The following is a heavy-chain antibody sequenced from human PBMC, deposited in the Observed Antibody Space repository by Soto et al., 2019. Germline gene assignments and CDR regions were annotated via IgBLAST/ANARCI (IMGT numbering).Heavy chain of an antibody. D-gene: IGHD3-3*01. CDR3: AKENVYDFWSGYSYFDY. CDR1: RFTRCDYA. V-gene: IGHV3-23*01. CDR2: ISGSGGSK. J-gene: IGHJ4*02. Sequence: SGGPLLHPYCASRFTRCDYAMSRGRQAPGKGREWVSAISGSGGSKYYADSVKGRFTISRDNSKNTLYLQMNSLRAEDTAVYYCAKENVYDFWSGYSYFDYWGQGTLVTVSS.